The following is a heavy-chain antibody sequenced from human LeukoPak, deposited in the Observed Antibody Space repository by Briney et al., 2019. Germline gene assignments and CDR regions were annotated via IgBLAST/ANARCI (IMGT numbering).Heavy chain of an antibody. CDR1: GFTFSSYW. CDR2: IKQDGSEK. V-gene: IGHV3-7*03. D-gene: IGHD2-2*01. Sequence: PGGSLRLSCAASGFTFSSYWMSWVRQAPGKGLEWVANIKQDGSEKYYVDSVKGRFTISRDNAKNSLYLQMNSLRAEDTAVYYCARCKSGEASTYYYYYGMDVWGKGTTVTVSS. CDR3: ARCKSGEASTYYYYYGMDV. J-gene: IGHJ6*04.